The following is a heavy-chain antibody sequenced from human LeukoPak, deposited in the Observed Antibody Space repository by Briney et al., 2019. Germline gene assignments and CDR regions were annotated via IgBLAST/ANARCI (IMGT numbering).Heavy chain of an antibody. CDR2: INPSGGST. J-gene: IGHJ4*02. Sequence: ASVKVSCKASGYTFTSYYMHWVRQAPGQGLEWMGIINPSGGSTSYAQKFQGRVTMTTDTSTSTAYMELRSLRSDDTAVYYCARYKWELPFDYWGQGTLVTVSS. CDR3: ARYKWELPFDY. V-gene: IGHV1-46*01. D-gene: IGHD1-26*01. CDR1: GYTFTSYY.